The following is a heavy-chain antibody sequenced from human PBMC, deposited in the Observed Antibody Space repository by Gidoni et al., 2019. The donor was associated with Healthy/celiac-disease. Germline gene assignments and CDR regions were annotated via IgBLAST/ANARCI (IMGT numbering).Heavy chain of an antibody. Sequence: QVQLVQSGAEVQKPGSSVTVSCTASGGTCSSYAISWVRQAPVQGLEWMGGIIPIFGTANYAQKFQGRVTITADESTSTAYMELSSLRSEDTAVYDWARVVGNWFDPWGQGTLVTVSS. D-gene: IGHD2-2*01. CDR2: IIPIFGTA. CDR3: ARVVGNWFDP. CDR1: GGTCSSYA. V-gene: IGHV1-69*01. J-gene: IGHJ5*02.